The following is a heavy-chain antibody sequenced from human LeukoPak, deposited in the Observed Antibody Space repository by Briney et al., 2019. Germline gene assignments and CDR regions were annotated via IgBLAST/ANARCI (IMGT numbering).Heavy chain of an antibody. CDR2: ISSSGGTI. Sequence: GGSLRLPCAASGFTFTTYSMKWVRQAPGKGLEWFSYISSSGGTIYYADSVKGRFTISRDNAKNSLYLQMNSLRAEDTAVYYCARGGYSSSWYEFDYWGQGTLVTVSS. J-gene: IGHJ4*02. CDR1: GFTFTTYS. D-gene: IGHD6-13*01. CDR3: ARGGYSSSWYEFDY. V-gene: IGHV3-48*04.